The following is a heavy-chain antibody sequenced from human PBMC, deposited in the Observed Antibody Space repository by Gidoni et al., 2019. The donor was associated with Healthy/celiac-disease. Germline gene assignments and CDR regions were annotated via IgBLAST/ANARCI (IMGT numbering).Heavy chain of an antibody. Sequence: QVQLQQWGAGLLKPSETLSLTCAVYGGSFSGYYWSWIRQPPGKGLEWIGEINHSGSTNYNPSLKSRVTISVDTSKNQFSLKLSSVTAADTAVYYCARLGQRGIFGVVTESGMDVWGQGTTVTVSS. J-gene: IGHJ6*02. CDR1: GGSFSGYY. CDR2: INHSGST. CDR3: ARLGQRGIFGVVTESGMDV. V-gene: IGHV4-34*01. D-gene: IGHD3-3*01.